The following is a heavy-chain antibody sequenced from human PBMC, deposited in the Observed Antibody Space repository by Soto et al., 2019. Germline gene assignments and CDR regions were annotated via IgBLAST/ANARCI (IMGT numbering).Heavy chain of an antibody. Sequence: SETLSLTCTVPGGSISSSSHYWGWIRQPPGKGLEWIGSIYYSGSSYYNPSLKSRVTISIDTSKDQFSLTLSSVTAADTAVYYCARQFGYTYGSADYWGQGTLVTVYS. CDR2: IYYSGSS. CDR3: ARQFGYTYGSADY. V-gene: IGHV4-39*01. J-gene: IGHJ4*02. CDR1: GGSISSSSHY. D-gene: IGHD5-18*01.